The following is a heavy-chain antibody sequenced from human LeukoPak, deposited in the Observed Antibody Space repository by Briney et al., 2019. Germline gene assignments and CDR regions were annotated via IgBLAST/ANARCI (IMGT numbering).Heavy chain of an antibody. D-gene: IGHD5-24*01. CDR1: GFSVTNNY. J-gene: IGHJ4*02. Sequence: GGSLRLSRAVSGFSVTNNYMSWVRQAPGKGLEWVSVFYVGGATYYADSVKGRFTISRDNSENTLYLQMKGLRAEDTAVYYCARGDGYNFFDYRGQGTLVTVSS. V-gene: IGHV3-53*01. CDR2: FYVGGAT. CDR3: ARGDGYNFFDY.